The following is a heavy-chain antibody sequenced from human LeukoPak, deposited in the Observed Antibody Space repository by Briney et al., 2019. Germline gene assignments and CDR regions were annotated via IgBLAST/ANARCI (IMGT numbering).Heavy chain of an antibody. Sequence: SETLSLTCTVSGGSISSYYWSWIRQLPGKGLEWIGYIYYSGSTNCNPSLKSRVTISVDTSKNQFSLKLNSVTAADTAVYYCARAGSGNRGNMDVWGKGTTVTVS. CDR3: ARAGSGNRGNMDV. J-gene: IGHJ6*03. CDR2: IYYSGST. CDR1: GGSISSYY. D-gene: IGHD3-3*01. V-gene: IGHV4-59*12.